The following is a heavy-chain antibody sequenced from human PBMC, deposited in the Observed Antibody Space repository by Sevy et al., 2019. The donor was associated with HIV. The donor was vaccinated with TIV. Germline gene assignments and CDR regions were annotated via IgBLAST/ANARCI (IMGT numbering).Heavy chain of an antibody. CDR1: GFTFSSAW. CDR3: XXXXXXRGXXEEXIXYYYYGMDV. J-gene: IGHJ6*02. Sequence: GGSLRLSCAASGFTFSSAWMSWVRLAPGKGLEWVGRIKSKTDGGTIDYAAPVKGRFTISREDSKNTLYLQMNSLKTXXXXXXXXXXXXXXRGXXEEXIXYYYYGMDVWGQGTTVTVSS. V-gene: IGHV3-15*01. CDR2: IKSKTDGGTI.